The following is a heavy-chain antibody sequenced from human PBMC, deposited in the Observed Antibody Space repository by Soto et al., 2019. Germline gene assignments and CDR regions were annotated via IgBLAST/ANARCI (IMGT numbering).Heavy chain of an antibody. V-gene: IGHV1-69*02. CDR3: ASEGSGSYGFDP. D-gene: IGHD3-10*01. J-gene: IGHJ5*02. CDR2: IIPILGIA. Sequence: QVQLVQSGAEVKKPGSSVKVSCKASGGTFSSYTISWVRQAPGQGLEWMGRIIPILGIANYAQKFQGRVTITANKSTSTAYMELSSLRSEDTAVYYWASEGSGSYGFDPWGQGTLVTVSS. CDR1: GGTFSSYT.